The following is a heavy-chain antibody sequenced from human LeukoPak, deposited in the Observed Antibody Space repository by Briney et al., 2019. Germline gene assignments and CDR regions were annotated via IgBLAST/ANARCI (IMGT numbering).Heavy chain of an antibody. CDR3: ARDSGYDFNYYYMDV. D-gene: IGHD5-12*01. V-gene: IGHV1-2*02. CDR1: GYTFTGYY. Sequence: ASVKVSCKASGYTFTGYYMHWVRQAPGQGLERMGWINPNSGGTNYAQKFQGRVTMTRDTSISTAYMELSRLRSDDTAVYYCARDSGYDFNYYYMDVWGKGTTVTVSS. J-gene: IGHJ6*03. CDR2: INPNSGGT.